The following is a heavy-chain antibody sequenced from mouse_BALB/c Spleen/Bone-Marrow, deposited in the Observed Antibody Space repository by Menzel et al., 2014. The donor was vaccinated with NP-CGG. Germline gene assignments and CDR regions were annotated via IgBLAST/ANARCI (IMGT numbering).Heavy chain of an antibody. CDR2: IYPGDGDT. CDR3: AYGTPFAY. V-gene: IGHV1-87*01. CDR1: GYTFTSYW. J-gene: IGHJ3*01. D-gene: IGHD2-1*01. Sequence: QLQQSGAELARPGASVKLSCKASGYTFTSYWMQWVKQRPGQGLEWIGAIYPGDGDTRYTQKFKGKATLTADKSSSTAYMQLSSLASEDSAVYYCAYGTPFAYWGQGTLVTVSA.